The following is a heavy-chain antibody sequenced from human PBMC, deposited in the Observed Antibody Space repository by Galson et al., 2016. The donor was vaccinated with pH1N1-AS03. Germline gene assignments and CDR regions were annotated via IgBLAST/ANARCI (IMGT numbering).Heavy chain of an antibody. D-gene: IGHD6-19*01. CDR2: ISWNGGSR. V-gene: IGHV3-9*01. CDR3: AAAQGAWLVGRMLY. Sequence: SLRLSCAASGFTFDDYDDYAMHWVRQVPGKGLEWVSGISWNGGSRGYADSVRGRFTISRDNARNTLDLQMNSLKTEVTAFYYCAAAQGAWLVGRMLYWGQATLVTVSS. CDR1: GFTFDDYDDYA. J-gene: IGHJ4*02.